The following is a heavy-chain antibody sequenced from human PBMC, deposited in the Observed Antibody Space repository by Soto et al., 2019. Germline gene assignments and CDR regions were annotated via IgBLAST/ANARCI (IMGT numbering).Heavy chain of an antibody. CDR2: ISSSSSTI. CDR3: ARRKTMVRGRPYYGMDV. J-gene: IGHJ6*02. D-gene: IGHD3-10*01. CDR1: GFTFSSYS. V-gene: IGHV3-48*02. Sequence: GGSLRLSCAASGFTFSSYSMNWVRQAPGKGLEWVSYISSSSSTIYYADSVKGRFTISRDNAKNSLYLQMNSLRDEDAAVYYCARRKTMVRGRPYYGMDVWGQGTTVTVSS.